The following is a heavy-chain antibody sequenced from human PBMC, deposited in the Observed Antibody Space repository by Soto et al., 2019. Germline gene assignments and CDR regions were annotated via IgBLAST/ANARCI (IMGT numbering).Heavy chain of an antibody. Sequence: QVQLQESGPGLVKPSETLSLTCTVSGGSISGGVHSWSWIRQPPGKGLEWIGHIFDSGSTYYNPRLTSGLIISVEKSKNQFSLRLSSVTAADTAVYYCAREIMPLTNDWYFDLWGRGTLVTVSS. CDR1: GGSISGGVHS. V-gene: IGHV4-30-4*01. CDR3: AREIMPLTNDWYFDL. D-gene: IGHD2-8*01. J-gene: IGHJ2*01. CDR2: IFDSGST.